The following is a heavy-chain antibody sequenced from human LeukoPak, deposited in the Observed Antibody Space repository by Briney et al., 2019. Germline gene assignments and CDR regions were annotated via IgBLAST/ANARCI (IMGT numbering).Heavy chain of an antibody. CDR2: IYHSGST. D-gene: IGHD6-13*01. J-gene: IGHJ5*02. CDR1: GGSISRGGEF. Sequence: SETLSLTCAVSGGSISRGGEFWSWIRQPPGRGLEWIGHIYHSGSTYYNPSLKSRVSMSVDRSKNQFSLKLSSVTAADTAVYYCARVKRYSSSWYSGGWFDPWGQGTLVTVSS. V-gene: IGHV4-30-2*01. CDR3: ARVKRYSSSWYSGGWFDP.